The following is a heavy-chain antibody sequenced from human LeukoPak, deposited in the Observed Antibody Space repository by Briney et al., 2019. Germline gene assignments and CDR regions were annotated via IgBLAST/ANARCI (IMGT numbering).Heavy chain of an antibody. J-gene: IGHJ6*02. V-gene: IGHV3-66*01. CDR1: GFTVSSTY. Sequence: GGSLRLSCAPSGFTVSSTYMSWVRQAPGKGLEWVSIISGGGDTFYAGSVKGRFTISRDTSKNTLYLQMNGLRAEDTAVYYCAGRGSGYYYGMNVWGQGTTVTVS. D-gene: IGHD3-10*01. CDR3: AGRGSGYYYGMNV. CDR2: ISGGGDT.